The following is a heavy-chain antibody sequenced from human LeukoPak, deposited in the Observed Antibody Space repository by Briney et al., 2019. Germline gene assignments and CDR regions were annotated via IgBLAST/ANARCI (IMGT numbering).Heavy chain of an antibody. V-gene: IGHV4-61*05. CDR1: GGSINTNNYY. Sequence: SETLSLTCTVSGGSINTNNYYWGWIRQPPGKGLEWIGYIYYSGTTNYNPSLKSRLTISVDTSNNQFSLKLSSVTAADTAVYYCARQYCTSTTCRTFDIWGQGTMVPVSS. J-gene: IGHJ3*02. CDR3: ARQYCTSTTCRTFDI. D-gene: IGHD2-2*01. CDR2: IYYSGTT.